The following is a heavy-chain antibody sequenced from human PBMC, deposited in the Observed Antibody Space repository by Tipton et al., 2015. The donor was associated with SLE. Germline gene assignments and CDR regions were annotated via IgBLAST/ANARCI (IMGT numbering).Heavy chain of an antibody. D-gene: IGHD7-27*01. CDR2: IIPIFGTA. V-gene: IGHV1-69*05. J-gene: IGHJ5*02. CDR3: ARGGDGP. Sequence: QSGAEVKKPGASVKVSCKASGYTFTSYGMSWVRQATGQGLEWMGGIIPIFGTAHYAQKFQGRVTITTAESTSTAYMELSSLRAEDRAVYCCARGGDGPWGQGTLVTVSS. CDR1: GYTFTSYG.